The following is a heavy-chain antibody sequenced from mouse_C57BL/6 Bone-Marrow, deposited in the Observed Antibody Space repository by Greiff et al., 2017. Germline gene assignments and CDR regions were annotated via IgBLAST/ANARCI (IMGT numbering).Heavy chain of an antibody. J-gene: IGHJ3*01. CDR2: IWSGGST. D-gene: IGHD2-1*01. V-gene: IGHV2-2*01. Sequence: VKLMESGPGLVQPSQSLSITCTVSGFSLTSYGVHWVRQSQGKGLEWLGVIWSGGSTDYNADFISRLSISKDNYKSPVFFKMNRLQADATAIYYCARTGGLKNYCNYGGAYWGQGTLVTVSA. CDR1: GFSLTSYG. CDR3: ARTGGLKNYCNYGGAY.